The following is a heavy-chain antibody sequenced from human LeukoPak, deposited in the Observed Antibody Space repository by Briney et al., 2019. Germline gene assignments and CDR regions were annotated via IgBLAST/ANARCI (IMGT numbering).Heavy chain of an antibody. Sequence: GGSLRLSCAASGFTFSSYWMSWVRQAPGKGLEWVANIKQDGSEKYYVDSVKGRFTISRDNVKNSLYLQMNSLRVEDTAVYYCAKASRGPGETYWGQGTLVTVSS. CDR2: IKQDGSEK. J-gene: IGHJ4*02. CDR1: GFTFSSYW. D-gene: IGHD3-10*01. V-gene: IGHV3-7*01. CDR3: AKASRGPGETY.